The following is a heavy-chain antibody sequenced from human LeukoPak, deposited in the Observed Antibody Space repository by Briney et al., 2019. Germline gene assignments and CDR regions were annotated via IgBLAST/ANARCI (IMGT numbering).Heavy chain of an antibody. D-gene: IGHD5-24*01. CDR1: GGSISSYY. Sequence: SETLSLTCTVSGGSISSYYWSWIRQPPGKGLEWIGYIYYSGSTNYNPSLKSRVTISVDTSKNQFSLKLSSVTAADTAVYYCARLDGYKWGVAFDIWGQGTMVTVSS. J-gene: IGHJ3*02. V-gene: IGHV4-59*01. CDR3: ARLDGYKWGVAFDI. CDR2: IYYSGST.